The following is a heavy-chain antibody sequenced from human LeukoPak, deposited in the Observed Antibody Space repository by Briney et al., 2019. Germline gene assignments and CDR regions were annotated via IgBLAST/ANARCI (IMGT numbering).Heavy chain of an antibody. V-gene: IGHV4-4*07. CDR3: ARDPDFTSQWSDGFDM. J-gene: IGHJ3*02. Sequence: SETLSLTCTVSGGSISTYYWSWLRQPAGKGLEWIGRIYTSATTNFNPSLKSRVTLSIDASKNQVSLRLSSVTAADTATYYCARDPDFTSQWSDGFDMWGQGTMVTVSS. CDR2: IYTSATT. D-gene: IGHD2-2*01. CDR1: GGSISTYY.